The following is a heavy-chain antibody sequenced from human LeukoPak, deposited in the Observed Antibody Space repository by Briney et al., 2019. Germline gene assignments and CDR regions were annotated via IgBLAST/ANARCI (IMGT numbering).Heavy chain of an antibody. J-gene: IGHJ4*02. Sequence: PGGPLRLSCTASGFTVSNNYMNWVRQAPGKGLEWVSLIYSGGSTHYADSVKGRFTISRDNSKNTLYLQMSSLRAEDTAVYYCARDPPGIAASVSGGWGQGTLVTVSS. CDR1: GFTVSNNY. CDR2: IYSGGST. CDR3: ARDPPGIAASVSGG. V-gene: IGHV3-53*01. D-gene: IGHD6-13*01.